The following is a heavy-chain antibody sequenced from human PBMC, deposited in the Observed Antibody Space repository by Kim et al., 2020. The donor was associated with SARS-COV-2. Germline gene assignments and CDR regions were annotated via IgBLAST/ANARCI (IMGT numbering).Heavy chain of an antibody. CDR3: ARDLGPVDAFDL. V-gene: IGHV3-74*01. CDR2: IKMEGDNK. D-gene: IGHD3-16*01. CDR1: GFAFSSYW. J-gene: IGHJ3*01. Sequence: GGSLRLSCEASGFAFSSYWMHWVRQVPGKGLVWVSRIKMEGDNKIYGDSVRGRFTISRDNAKNTLFLQMRNLRTDDTAIYYCARDLGPVDAFDLWGQGTLVIVST.